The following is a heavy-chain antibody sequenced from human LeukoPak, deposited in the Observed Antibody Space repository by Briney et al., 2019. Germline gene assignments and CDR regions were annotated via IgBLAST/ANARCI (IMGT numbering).Heavy chain of an antibody. Sequence: GGSLRLSCAASGFTFDDYAMHWVRQAPGKGLEWVSLISGDGGSTYYADSVKGRFTISRDNSKNSLYLQMNSLRTEDIALYYCAKAVGLLWFGELEYWGQGTLVTVSS. CDR2: ISGDGGST. CDR1: GFTFDDYA. V-gene: IGHV3-43*02. J-gene: IGHJ4*02. D-gene: IGHD3-10*01. CDR3: AKAVGLLWFGELEY.